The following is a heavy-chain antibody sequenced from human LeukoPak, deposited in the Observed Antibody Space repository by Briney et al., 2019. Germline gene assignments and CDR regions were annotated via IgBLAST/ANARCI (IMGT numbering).Heavy chain of an antibody. CDR1: GYTFTSYD. Sequence: ASVTLSCKASGYTFTSYDINWVRQAPGQGLEWMGWMNPNSGNTDYAQKFQGRVTMTRNTSISTSYMELSSLRSEDTAVYYCARGGGYPMIFGVVIIQDYYYYGMDVWGQGTTVTVSS. V-gene: IGHV1-8*01. D-gene: IGHD3/OR15-3a*01. CDR2: MNPNSGNT. CDR3: ARGGGYPMIFGVVIIQDYYYYGMDV. J-gene: IGHJ6*02.